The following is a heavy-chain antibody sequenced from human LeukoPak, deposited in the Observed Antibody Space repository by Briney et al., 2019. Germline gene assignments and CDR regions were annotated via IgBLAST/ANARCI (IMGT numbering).Heavy chain of an antibody. V-gene: IGHV4-34*01. CDR2: INHSGST. CDR1: GGSFSGYY. D-gene: IGHD5-24*01. J-gene: IGHJ6*03. CDR3: ARLREMGQKRYYYYMDV. Sequence: SETLSLTCAVYGGSFSGYYWSWIRQPPGKGLEWIGEINHSGSTNYNPSLKSRVTISVDTSKNQFSLKLSSVTAADTAVYYCARLREMGQKRYYYYMDVWGKGTTVTVSS.